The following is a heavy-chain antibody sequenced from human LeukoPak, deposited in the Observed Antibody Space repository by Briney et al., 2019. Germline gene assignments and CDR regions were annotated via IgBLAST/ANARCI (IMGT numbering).Heavy chain of an antibody. V-gene: IGHV4-39*02. CDR2: ISSSGNT. D-gene: IGHD3-3*01. Sequence: SETLSLTCIVSGGSTSGGNYYWGWIRRPPGKGLEWIGGISSSGNTYYNPSLKSRITISIDTSKSHFSLKLSSVTAADTAVYYCARLGAGPTYYDFWSGYSSFYFDYWGQGTLVTVSS. CDR1: GGSTSGGNYY. CDR3: ARLGAGPTYYDFWSGYSSFYFDY. J-gene: IGHJ4*02.